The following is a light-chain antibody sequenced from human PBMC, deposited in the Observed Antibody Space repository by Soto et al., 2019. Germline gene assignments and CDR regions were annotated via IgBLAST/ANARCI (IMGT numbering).Light chain of an antibody. CDR3: QQYNKWPYT. CDR2: GTS. CDR1: QSVGRN. V-gene: IGKV3-15*01. Sequence: EIVMTQSPVALSVSPGESAALSCRASQSVGRNFAWYQQRPGQAPRVLIYGTSTRATGDPARFSGRGSGTDFTLTISSLQSEDFAVYYCQQYNKWPYTVGEGTMLEIK. J-gene: IGKJ2*01.